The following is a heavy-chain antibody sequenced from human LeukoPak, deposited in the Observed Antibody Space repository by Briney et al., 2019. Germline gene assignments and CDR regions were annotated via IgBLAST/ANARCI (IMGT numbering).Heavy chain of an antibody. Sequence: ASVKVSCKASGYTFTSYGISWVRQAPGQGLEWMGWISAYNGNTNYVQKLQGRVTMTTDTSTSTAYMELRSLRSDDTAVYYCARDRSNVLLWFGELFNYYYYGMDVWGQGTTVTVSS. D-gene: IGHD3-10*01. J-gene: IGHJ6*02. CDR2: ISAYNGNT. CDR3: ARDRSNVLLWFGELFNYYYYGMDV. V-gene: IGHV1-18*01. CDR1: GYTFTSYG.